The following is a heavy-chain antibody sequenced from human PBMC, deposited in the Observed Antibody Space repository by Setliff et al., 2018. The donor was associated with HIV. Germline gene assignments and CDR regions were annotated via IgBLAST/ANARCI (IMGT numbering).Heavy chain of an antibody. J-gene: IGHJ2*01. V-gene: IGHV3-21*01. D-gene: IGHD6-19*01. Sequence: GESLKISCAASGFTFSSHSMNWVRQAPGKGLEWVSSISRSSDEIHYADSVKGRFTISRDNTKYSLYLQMNKVRAEDTAVYFCVRDYRWLNWFFDLWGRGTLVTVSS. CDR1: GFTFSSHS. CDR2: ISRSSDEI. CDR3: VRDYRWLNWFFDL.